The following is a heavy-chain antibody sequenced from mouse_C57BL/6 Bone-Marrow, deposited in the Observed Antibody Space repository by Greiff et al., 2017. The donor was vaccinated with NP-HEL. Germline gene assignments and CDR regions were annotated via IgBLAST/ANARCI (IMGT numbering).Heavy chain of an antibody. D-gene: IGHD1-1*01. CDR2: IYPGDGDT. CDR1: GYAFSSSW. V-gene: IGHV1-82*01. J-gene: IGHJ4*01. CDR3: ARSGYYGSSQKYAMDY. Sequence: VQLQQSGPELVKPGASVKISCKASGYAFSSSWMNWVKQRPGKGLEWIGRIYPGDGDTNYNGKFKGKATLTDDKSSSTAYMQLSSLTSEDSAVYFCARSGYYGSSQKYAMDYWGQGTSVTVSS.